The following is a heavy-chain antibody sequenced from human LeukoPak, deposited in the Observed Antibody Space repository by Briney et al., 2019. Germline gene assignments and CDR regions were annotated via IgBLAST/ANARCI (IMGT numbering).Heavy chain of an antibody. CDR3: ARGWSRPYYYDSSGPPGRYYYMDV. CDR2: INHSGST. J-gene: IGHJ6*03. CDR1: GGSFSGYY. D-gene: IGHD3-22*01. Sequence: ASETLSLTCAVYGGSFSGYYWSWIRQPPRKGLEWIGEINHSGSTNYNQSLKTRVTISVDTSKNQFSRKLSSVTAADTAVYYCARGWSRPYYYDSSGPPGRYYYMDVWGKGTTVTVSS. V-gene: IGHV4-34*01.